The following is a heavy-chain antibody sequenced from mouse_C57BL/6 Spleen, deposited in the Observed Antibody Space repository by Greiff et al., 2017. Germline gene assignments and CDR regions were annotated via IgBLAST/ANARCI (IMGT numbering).Heavy chain of an antibody. CDR1: GYSFTGYY. D-gene: IGHD1-1*01. Sequence: VQLQQSGPELVKPGASVKISCKASGYSFTGYYMNWVKQSPEKSLEWIGEINPSTGGTTYNQKFKAKATLTVDKSSSTAYMQLTSLTSEDYAVYYCARVDYGSSYWFAYWGQGTLVTVSA. CDR3: ARVDYGSSYWFAY. J-gene: IGHJ3*01. V-gene: IGHV1-42*01. CDR2: INPSTGGT.